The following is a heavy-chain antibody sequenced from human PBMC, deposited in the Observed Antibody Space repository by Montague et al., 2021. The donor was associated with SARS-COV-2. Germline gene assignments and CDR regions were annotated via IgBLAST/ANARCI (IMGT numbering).Heavy chain of an antibody. Sequence: TLSLTCTVSGGSINSGGYYWSCIGQHPGKGLEGIGYIYYSGSTYYNPSLKSRVTISVDTSKNQLSLKMSSLTAADTAVYYCARLTDGYGSGGSCYRGTGFDYWGQGTLVTVSS. CDR1: GGSINSGGYY. CDR2: IYYSGST. V-gene: IGHV4-31*03. D-gene: IGHD2-15*01. CDR3: ARLTDGYGSGGSCYRGTGFDY. J-gene: IGHJ4*02.